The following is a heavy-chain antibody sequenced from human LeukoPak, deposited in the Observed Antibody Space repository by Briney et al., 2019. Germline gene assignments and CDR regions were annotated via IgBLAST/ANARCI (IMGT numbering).Heavy chain of an antibody. D-gene: IGHD6-13*01. Sequence: GGSLRLSCAASGFTFSTYAMGWVCQAPGKGLEWVSVIGGSGANTYYADAVKGRFTMSRDNSKNTLYLQMNSLRVEDTAVYYCAKREAAIGVIDYWGQGTLVTVSS. CDR1: GFTFSTYA. J-gene: IGHJ4*02. CDR2: IGGSGANT. V-gene: IGHV3-23*01. CDR3: AKREAAIGVIDY.